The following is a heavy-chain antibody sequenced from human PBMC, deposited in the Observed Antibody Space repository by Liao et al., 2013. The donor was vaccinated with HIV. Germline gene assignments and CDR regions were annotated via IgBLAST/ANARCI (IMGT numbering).Heavy chain of an antibody. J-gene: IGHJ4*02. CDR3: ARGGPGVVVPASPFDF. D-gene: IGHD2-2*01. CDR1: GGSVSGYF. CDR2: INHTGDT. Sequence: QVQVVQWGAGLLKPSETLSLTCAVYGGSVSGYFWSWIRQPPGKGLEWIGEINHTGDTNHKPSLKSRVTMSVDTSKNQISLSLSSVTAADTAVYYCARGGPGVVVPASPFDFWGQGALVIVSS. V-gene: IGHV4-34*01.